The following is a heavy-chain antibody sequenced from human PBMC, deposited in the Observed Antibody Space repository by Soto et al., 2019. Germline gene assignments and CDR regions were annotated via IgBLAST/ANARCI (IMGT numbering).Heavy chain of an antibody. CDR3: AKDPGGDLYYGTLDY. V-gene: IGHV3-30*18. J-gene: IGHJ4*02. D-gene: IGHD3-10*01. CDR2: ISYDGSNK. CDR1: GFTFSSYG. Sequence: PGGSLRLSCAASGFTFSSYGMHWVRQAPGKGLEWVAVISYDGSNKYYADSVKGRFTISRDNSKNTLYLQMNSLRAEDTAVYYCAKDPGGDLYYGTLDYWGQGTLVTVSS.